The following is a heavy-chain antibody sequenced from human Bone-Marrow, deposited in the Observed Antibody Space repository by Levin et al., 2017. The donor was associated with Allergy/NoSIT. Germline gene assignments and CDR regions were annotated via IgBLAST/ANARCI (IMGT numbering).Heavy chain of an antibody. CDR1: GFTFSNFA. Sequence: PGGSLRLSCAASGFTFSNFAMHWVRQAPGKGLEWVSLISYDANNIYYAESVKGRYTISRDNSKNTLFLQMNSLRPEDTAMYYCARGTATMTTRGWAFDFWGRGTTVTVSS. J-gene: IGHJ3*01. D-gene: IGHD4-17*01. CDR3: ARGTATMTTRGWAFDF. V-gene: IGHV3-30*04. CDR2: ISYDANNI.